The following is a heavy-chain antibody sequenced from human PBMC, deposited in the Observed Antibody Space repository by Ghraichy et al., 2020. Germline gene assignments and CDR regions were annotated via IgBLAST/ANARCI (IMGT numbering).Heavy chain of an antibody. J-gene: IGHJ5*02. CDR2: ISTTGSTM. Sequence: GESLNISCAASGFTFSDYYMSWIRQAPGKGLEWVLHISTTGSTMYYADSVKGRFAISRDNAKKSLHLQMHSLRAEDTAVYYCARDKRYYYDRSAYSDAEWFDPWGQGTLVTVSS. CDR3: ARDKRYYYDRSAYSDAEWFDP. CDR1: GFTFSDYY. D-gene: IGHD3-22*01. V-gene: IGHV3-11*01.